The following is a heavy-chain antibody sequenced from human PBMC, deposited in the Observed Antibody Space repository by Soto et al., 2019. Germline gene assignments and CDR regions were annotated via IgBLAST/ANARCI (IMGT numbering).Heavy chain of an antibody. J-gene: IGHJ6*02. CDR3: ARQRPTDGRWEFANYYGMDD. V-gene: IGHV4-34*12. CDR2: IIHSEST. CDR1: GWSFSAYY. Sequence: PSETLSLTCAVYGWSFSAYYWSWVRQPPGKGLEWIGEIIHSESTKYNPSLNSRVTISVDTSKNQFCLKLSNVTAAYTAVYYCARQRPTDGRWEFANYYGMDDWGQGTPVTVSS. D-gene: IGHD1-26*01.